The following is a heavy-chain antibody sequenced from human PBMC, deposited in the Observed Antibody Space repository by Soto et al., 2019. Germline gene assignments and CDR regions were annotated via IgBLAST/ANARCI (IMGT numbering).Heavy chain of an antibody. J-gene: IGHJ5*02. V-gene: IGHV5-51*01. D-gene: IGHD1-7*01. CDR2: ICPGDSDT. CDR1: GYSFTSYW. CDR3: ARRGTGTHNWFDP. Sequence: GEALKISCKGSGYSFTSYWIGWVRQMPGKGLEWMGIICPGDSDTRYSPSFQGQVTISADKSISTAYLQWSSLKASDTAMYYCARRGTGTHNWFDPWGQGTLVTVSS.